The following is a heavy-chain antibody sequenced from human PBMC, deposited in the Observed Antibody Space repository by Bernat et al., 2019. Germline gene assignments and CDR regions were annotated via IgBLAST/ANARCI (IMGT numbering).Heavy chain of an antibody. D-gene: IGHD3-10*01. CDR3: ARAYGVRGVIAY. Sequence: EVQLVESGGGLVQPGGSLRLSCAASGFTFSSYWMHWVRQAPGKGLVWVSRINSDGSSTSYADSVKGRFTISRDNAKNTLYLQMNSLRAGDTAVYYCARAYGVRGVIAYWGQGTLVTVSS. V-gene: IGHV3-74*01. J-gene: IGHJ4*02. CDR2: INSDGSST. CDR1: GFTFSSYW.